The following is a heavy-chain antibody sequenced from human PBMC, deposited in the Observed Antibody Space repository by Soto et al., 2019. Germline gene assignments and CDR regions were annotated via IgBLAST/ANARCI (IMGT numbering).Heavy chain of an antibody. CDR1: GFTASSNY. CDR3: ARELAGAFDI. CDR2: IYSGGST. Sequence: GGSLRLSCAAPGFTASSNYMSWVRQAPGKGLECVSVIYSGGSTYYADSVKGRFTISRDNSKNTLYLQMNSLRAEDTAVYYCARELAGAFDIWGQGTMVTVSS. V-gene: IGHV3-53*01. J-gene: IGHJ3*02.